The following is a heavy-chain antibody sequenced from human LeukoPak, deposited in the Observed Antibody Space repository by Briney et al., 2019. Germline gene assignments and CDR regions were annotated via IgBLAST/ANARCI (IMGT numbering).Heavy chain of an antibody. Sequence: SETLSLTCTVSGYSISSGYHWGWIRPPPGKGLEWIGSIYHSGSTYYNPSFKSRVTISVDTSKNQFSLKLRSVTAADTAVYYCARVVQSTDSSGFYLPEYFQHWGQGTLVTVSS. CDR3: ARVVQSTDSSGFYLPEYFQH. J-gene: IGHJ1*01. CDR1: GYSISSGYH. D-gene: IGHD3-22*01. CDR2: IYHSGST. V-gene: IGHV4-38-2*02.